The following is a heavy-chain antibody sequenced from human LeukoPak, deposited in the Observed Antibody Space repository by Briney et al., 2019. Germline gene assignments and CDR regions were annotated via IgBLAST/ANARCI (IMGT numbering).Heavy chain of an antibody. D-gene: IGHD7-27*01. Sequence: SETLSLTCTVSGASVTDYYWSWIRQSPGKGLEWISYIHHSGNSDYNPSLRSRVTTSLDTFKNQFSLNLIPVTAADTAVYYCTRGHWGLQSWSQGTLVTVSS. V-gene: IGHV4-59*02. CDR1: GASVTDYY. J-gene: IGHJ5*02. CDR2: IHHSGNS. CDR3: TRGHWGLQS.